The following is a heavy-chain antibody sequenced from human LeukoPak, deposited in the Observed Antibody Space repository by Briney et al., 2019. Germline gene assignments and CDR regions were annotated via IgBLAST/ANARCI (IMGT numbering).Heavy chain of an antibody. D-gene: IGHD1-26*01. CDR1: GGSISSYY. J-gene: IGHJ4*02. V-gene: IGHV4-59*01. CDR2: IYYSGST. Sequence: PSETLSLTCTVSGGSISSYYWSWIRQPPGKGLEWIGYIYYSGSTNYNPSLKSRVTISVDTSKNQFSLNLSSVTAADTAVYYCARAVVGAHFDYWRQGTLVTVSS. CDR3: ARAVVGAHFDY.